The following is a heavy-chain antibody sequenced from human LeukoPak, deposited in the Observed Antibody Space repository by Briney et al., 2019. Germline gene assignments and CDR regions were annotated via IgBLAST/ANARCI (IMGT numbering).Heavy chain of an antibody. D-gene: IGHD2-8*02. CDR3: AKGTLEHCTGAICYPFDY. V-gene: IGHV3-23*01. Sequence: GGSLRLSCEASGFNFNTYSMAWVRQAPGKGLEWVSSITSYRRDTYYADSVKGRFTISRDNSKSTLSLQMNSLRAEDSAIYYCAKGTLEHCTGAICYPFDYWGQGSLVTVSS. CDR2: ITSYRRDT. J-gene: IGHJ4*02. CDR1: GFNFNTYS.